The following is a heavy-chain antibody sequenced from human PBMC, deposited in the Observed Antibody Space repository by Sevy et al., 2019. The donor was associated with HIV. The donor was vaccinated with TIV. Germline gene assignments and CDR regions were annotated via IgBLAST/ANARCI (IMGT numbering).Heavy chain of an antibody. CDR3: ARENRHCTNGICYGYYGMDV. CDR2: ISLSGSTI. D-gene: IGHD2-8*01. CDR1: GFTFSDYF. V-gene: IGHV3-11*01. Sequence: GGSLRLSCAASGFTFSDYFMSWIRQAPGKGLEWISYISLSGSTIYCADSVKGRFTISRDNAKKSLYLQMNSLRAEDTAVYYCARENRHCTNGICYGYYGMDVWGQGTTVTVSS. J-gene: IGHJ6*02.